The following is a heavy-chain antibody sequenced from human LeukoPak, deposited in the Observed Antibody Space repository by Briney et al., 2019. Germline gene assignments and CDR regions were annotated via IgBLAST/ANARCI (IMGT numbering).Heavy chain of an antibody. Sequence: GGSLRLSCAASGFTVSSNYMSWVRQAPGKGLEWVSVSYSGGSTYYADSVKGRFTISRDNSKNTLYLQMNSLRAEDTAVYYCAKDRRDFRVAHFDYWGQGTLVTVSS. D-gene: IGHD3-3*01. CDR3: AKDRRDFRVAHFDY. CDR2: SYSGGST. V-gene: IGHV3-53*01. CDR1: GFTVSSNY. J-gene: IGHJ4*02.